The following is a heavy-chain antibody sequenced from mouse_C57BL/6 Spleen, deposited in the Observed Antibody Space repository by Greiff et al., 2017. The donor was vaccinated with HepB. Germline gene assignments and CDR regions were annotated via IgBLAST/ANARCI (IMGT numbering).Heavy chain of an antibody. CDR3: ARNPYGNYAMDY. CDR1: GYTFTSYW. V-gene: IGHV1-7*01. Sequence: VQGVESGAELAKPGASVKLSCKASGYTFTSYWMHWVKQRPGQGLEWIGYINPSSGYTKYNQKFKDKATLTADKSSSTAYMQLSSLTYEDSAVYYCARNPYGNYAMDYWGQGTSVTVSS. CDR2: INPSSGYT. J-gene: IGHJ4*01. D-gene: IGHD2-1*01.